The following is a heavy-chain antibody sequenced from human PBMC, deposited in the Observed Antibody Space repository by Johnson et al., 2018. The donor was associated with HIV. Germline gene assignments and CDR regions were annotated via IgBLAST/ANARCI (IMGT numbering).Heavy chain of an antibody. CDR2: ISYDGSEK. CDR1: GFTFSSYA. V-gene: IGHV3-30*04. CDR3: TSIPPPKLDGAFDI. Sequence: VQLVESGGGVVQPGRSLRLSCAGSGFTFSSYAFHWVRQAPGKGLEWVAVISYDGSEKYYADSVKGRFTISRDNSKNTLYLQMNSLRVEDTAEYYCTSIPPPKLDGAFDIWGQGTMVTVSS. J-gene: IGHJ3*02. D-gene: IGHD5-24*01.